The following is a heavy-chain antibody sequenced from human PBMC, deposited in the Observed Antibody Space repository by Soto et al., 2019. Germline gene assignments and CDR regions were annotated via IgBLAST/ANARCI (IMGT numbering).Heavy chain of an antibody. J-gene: IGHJ5*02. V-gene: IGHV3-74*01. CDR3: AREWEAAAGHNWFDP. Sequence: PGGSLRLSCAASGFTFSSYGMHWVRQAPGKGLEWVSRINSDGSSTSYADSVKGRFTISRDNAKNTLYLQMNSLRAEDTAVYYCAREWEAAAGHNWFDPWGQGTXVTVSS. D-gene: IGHD6-13*01. CDR1: GFTFSSYG. CDR2: INSDGSST.